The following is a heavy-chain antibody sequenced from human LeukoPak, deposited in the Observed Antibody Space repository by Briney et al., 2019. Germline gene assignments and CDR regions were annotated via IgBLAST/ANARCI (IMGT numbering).Heavy chain of an antibody. CDR3: ARGITGYSSSWLDY. CDR1: GYSFTGYY. V-gene: IGHV1-2*02. CDR2: INPNSGGT. J-gene: IGHJ4*02. D-gene: IGHD6-13*01. Sequence: GASVKVTCKASGYSFTGYYIHWVRQAPGQGLEWMGWINPNSGGTNYAQKFQGRVTMTRDTSISTAYMELSRLRSDDTAVYYCARGITGYSSSWLDYWGQGTLVTVSS.